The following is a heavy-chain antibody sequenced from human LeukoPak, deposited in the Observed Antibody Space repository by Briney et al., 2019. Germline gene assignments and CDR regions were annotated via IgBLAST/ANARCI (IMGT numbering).Heavy chain of an antibody. Sequence: GGSLRLSCAASGFTFSSHTMNWVRQAPGKGLEWVSAISGGGDTYYADSVKGRFTISRDNSRNTLYLQMFSLTAEDTAVYYCARVPYGSGSYSTLDYWGQGTLVTVSS. D-gene: IGHD3-10*01. J-gene: IGHJ4*02. CDR2: ISGGGDT. CDR1: GFTFSSHT. V-gene: IGHV3-23*01. CDR3: ARVPYGSGSYSTLDY.